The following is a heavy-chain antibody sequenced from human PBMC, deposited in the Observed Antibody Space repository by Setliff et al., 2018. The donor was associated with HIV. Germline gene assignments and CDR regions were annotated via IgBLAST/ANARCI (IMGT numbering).Heavy chain of an antibody. J-gene: IGHJ4*02. D-gene: IGHD6-19*01. V-gene: IGHV4-38-2*01. CDR2: IYHTGDT. Sequence: PSETLSLTCVVSGYSISSGYYWAWIRQPPGKGLEWIGSIYHTGDTYYNPSLKSRVTVSVDTSQNRFSLNLRSVTAADTALYYCASGLAVAGYFDYWGQGALVTVSS. CDR1: GYSISSGYY. CDR3: ASGLAVAGYFDY.